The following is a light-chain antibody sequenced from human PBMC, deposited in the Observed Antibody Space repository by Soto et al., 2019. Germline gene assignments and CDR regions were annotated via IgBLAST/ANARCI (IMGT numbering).Light chain of an antibody. J-gene: IGKJ5*01. V-gene: IGKV3-15*01. CDR1: QSVRSSN. Sequence: EIVLTQSPGTLSLSPGERATLSCRASQSVRSSNLAWYQHKPGQAPRLLIYGISTRATGIPARFSGSGSGTEFSLTISSLQSEDFAVYYCQQYSKWPITFGQGTRLEIK. CDR3: QQYSKWPIT. CDR2: GIS.